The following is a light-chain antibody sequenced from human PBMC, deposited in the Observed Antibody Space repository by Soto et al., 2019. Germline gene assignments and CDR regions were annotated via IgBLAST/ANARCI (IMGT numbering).Light chain of an antibody. V-gene: IGKV3D-20*02. CDR3: QQRSNWPLT. J-gene: IGKJ4*01. CDR2: GSS. Sequence: EIVLTQSPGTLSLSPGERASLSCRASQSVSSPYLAWYQHKPGQPPRLLIYGSSTRATGIPDRFSGSGSGTDFTLTISRLAPEYLGVYYYQQRSNWPLTFGGGTRVEIK. CDR1: QSVSSPY.